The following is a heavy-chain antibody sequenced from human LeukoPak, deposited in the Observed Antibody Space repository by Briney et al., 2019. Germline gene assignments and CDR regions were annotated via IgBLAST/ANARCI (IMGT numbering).Heavy chain of an antibody. D-gene: IGHD2-8*02. Sequence: ASVKVYCKASGYTFTNYQIHWVRQAPGQGLELMGIINPSGGSTSYAQKFQGRVTMTRDTSTSTVYMELSSLRSEDTAVYYCAREAVLGGLDVWGQGTTVTGFS. V-gene: IGHV1-46*01. CDR3: AREAVLGGLDV. CDR1: GYTFTNYQ. CDR2: INPSGGST. J-gene: IGHJ6*02.